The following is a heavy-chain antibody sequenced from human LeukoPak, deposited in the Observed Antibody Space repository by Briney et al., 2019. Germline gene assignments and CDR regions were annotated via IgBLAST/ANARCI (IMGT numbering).Heavy chain of an antibody. CDR2: IKQDGSEK. Sequence: GGSLRLSCAASGFTFSNYWMTWVRQAPGKGLEWLANIKQDGSEKYYVDSVKGRFTISRDNAMNSLYLQMNSLSADDTAVYYCARYSPIDYWGQGTLVTVSS. J-gene: IGHJ4*02. CDR3: ARYSPIDY. V-gene: IGHV3-7*01. D-gene: IGHD2-21*01. CDR1: GFTFSNYW.